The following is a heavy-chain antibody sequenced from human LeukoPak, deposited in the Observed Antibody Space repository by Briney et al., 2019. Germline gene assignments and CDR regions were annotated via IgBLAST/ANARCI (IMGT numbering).Heavy chain of an antibody. D-gene: IGHD3-22*01. CDR2: ISGSGGST. Sequence: GGSLRLSCAASGFTFSSYAMSWVRQAPGKGLEWVSVISGSGGSTYYADSVKGRFTISRDNSKNTLYLQMNSLRAEDTAVYYCAKVRYDSSGYQSPYFDYWGQGILVTVSS. V-gene: IGHV3-23*01. CDR3: AKVRYDSSGYQSPYFDY. J-gene: IGHJ4*02. CDR1: GFTFSSYA.